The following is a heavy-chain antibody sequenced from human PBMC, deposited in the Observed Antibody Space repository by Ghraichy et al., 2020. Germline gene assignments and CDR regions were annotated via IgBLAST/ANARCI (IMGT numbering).Heavy chain of an antibody. D-gene: IGHD3-22*01. CDR1: GGSFSGYY. CDR2: INHSGST. J-gene: IGHJ1*01. CDR3: ARGQTRRLRLTTILRGAEYFPH. Sequence: SETLSLTCAVYGGSFSGYYWSWIRQPPGKGLEWIGEINHSGSTSYNPSLKSRVTISIDTSKNQFSLKLSSVTAADTAVYYCARGQTRRLRLTTILRGAEYFPHWGQGTLVTVSS. V-gene: IGHV4-34*01.